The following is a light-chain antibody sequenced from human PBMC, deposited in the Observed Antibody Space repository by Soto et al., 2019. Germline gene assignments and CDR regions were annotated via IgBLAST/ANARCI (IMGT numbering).Light chain of an antibody. J-gene: IGKJ1*01. CDR3: QQYYSYTPT. Sequence: DIQMTQSPSSLSASVGDRVTITCRAGQSISSYLNWYQQKPGKAPKLLIYAASSLQSGVPSRFSGSGSGTDFTLTISCLQSEDFATYYCQQYYSYTPTFGQGTKVDIK. V-gene: IGKV1-39*01. CDR1: QSISSY. CDR2: AAS.